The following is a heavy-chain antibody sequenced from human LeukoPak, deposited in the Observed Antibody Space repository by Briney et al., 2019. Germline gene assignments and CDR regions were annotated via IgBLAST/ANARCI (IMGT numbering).Heavy chain of an antibody. CDR2: VYYSGST. CDR3: ARHYSSGYELDVGY. J-gene: IGHJ4*02. D-gene: IGHD3-22*01. CDR1: GDSIKTSSYY. V-gene: IGHV4-39*01. Sequence: PSETLSLTCTVSGDSIKTSSYYWGWIRQPPGKGLEWIGSVYYSGSTYYNPSLKSRLTISVDTSKNQFSLNLSSVTAADTAVYFCARHYSSGYELDVGYWGQGTLVTVSS.